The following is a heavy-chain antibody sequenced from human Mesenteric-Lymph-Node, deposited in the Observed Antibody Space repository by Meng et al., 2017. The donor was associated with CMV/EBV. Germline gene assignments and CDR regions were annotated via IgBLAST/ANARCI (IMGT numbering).Heavy chain of an antibody. J-gene: IGHJ4*02. D-gene: IGHD2-2*01. CDR1: GGSINSGGYY. CDR2: IYYSGST. CDR3: ARDGTYHTSPFDY. V-gene: IGHV4-31*02. Sequence: SGGSINSGGYYWSWIRQHPGKGLEWIGYIYYSGSTYYNPSLKSRVTISVDTSKNQFSLKLSSVTAADTAVYYCARDGTYHTSPFDYWGQGTLVTVSS.